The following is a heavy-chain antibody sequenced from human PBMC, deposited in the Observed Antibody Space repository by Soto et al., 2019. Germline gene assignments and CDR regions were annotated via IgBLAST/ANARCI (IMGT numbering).Heavy chain of an antibody. V-gene: IGHV6-1*01. D-gene: IGHD3-10*01. CDR1: GDSVPSNSAA. Sequence: SQTLSLTCAISGDSVPSNSAAWNWIRQSPSRGLEWLGRTYYRSKWYNDYAVSVKSRITINPDTSKNHFSLQMNSVTPEDTAVYYCALGRATSPRGYYYYYGTDVWGQGTTFTVSS. J-gene: IGHJ6*02. CDR2: TYYRSKWYN. CDR3: ALGRATSPRGYYYYYGTDV.